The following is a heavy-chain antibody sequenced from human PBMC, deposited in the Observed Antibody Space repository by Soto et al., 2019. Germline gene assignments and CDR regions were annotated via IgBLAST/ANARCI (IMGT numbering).Heavy chain of an antibody. V-gene: IGHV3-9*01. D-gene: IGHD3-3*01. J-gene: IGHJ4*02. Sequence: GGSLRLSCAASGFTFDDYAMHWVRQAPGKGLEWVSGISWSSGSIGYADSVKGRFTISRDNAKNSLYLQMNSLRAEDTALYYCAKVGTIFGVVTIHYFDYWGQGTLVTVSS. CDR2: ISWSSGSI. CDR1: GFTFDDYA. CDR3: AKVGTIFGVVTIHYFDY.